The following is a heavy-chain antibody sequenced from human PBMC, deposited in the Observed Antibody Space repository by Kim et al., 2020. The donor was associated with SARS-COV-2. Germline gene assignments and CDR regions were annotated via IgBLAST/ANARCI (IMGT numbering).Heavy chain of an antibody. CDR3: ARMGVLLWSDWYFDL. Sequence: DSVSARFTSTRDNDKNSRYLQMNSLRAEDTAVYYCARMGVLLWSDWYFDLWGRGTLVTVSS. J-gene: IGHJ2*01. V-gene: IGHV3-7*03. D-gene: IGHD3-10*01.